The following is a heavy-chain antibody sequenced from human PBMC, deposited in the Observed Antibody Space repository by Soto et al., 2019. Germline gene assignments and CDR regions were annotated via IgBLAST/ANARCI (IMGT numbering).Heavy chain of an antibody. J-gene: IGHJ4*02. Sequence: QVQLVQSGAEVKKPGSSVKVSCKASGGTFSSYTISWVRQAPGQGLEWMGRIIPILGIANYAQKFQGRVTXTXXKSTSTAYMELSSLRSEDTAVYYCARTSTVTTIDYWGQGTLVTVSS. CDR3: ARTSTVTTIDY. D-gene: IGHD4-17*01. CDR1: GGTFSSYT. CDR2: IIPILGIA. V-gene: IGHV1-69*02.